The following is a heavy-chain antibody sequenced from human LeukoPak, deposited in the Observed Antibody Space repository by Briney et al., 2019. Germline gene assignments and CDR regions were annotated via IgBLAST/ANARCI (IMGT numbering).Heavy chain of an antibody. V-gene: IGHV3-23*01. CDR1: GFTFSSYA. Sequence: GGSLRLSCAASGFTFSSYAVSWVRQAPGKGLEWVSRISGSGGSTYSADSVKGRFTISRDNSKKTLYLQMNSLRADDTALYYCAKDRSCTNDICHGDFDYWGQGTLVTVSS. CDR3: AKDRSCTNDICHGDFDY. D-gene: IGHD2-8*01. J-gene: IGHJ4*02. CDR2: ISGSGGST.